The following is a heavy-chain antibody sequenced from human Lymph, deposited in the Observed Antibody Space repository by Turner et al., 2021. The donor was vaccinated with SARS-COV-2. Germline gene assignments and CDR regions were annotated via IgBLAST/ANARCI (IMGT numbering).Heavy chain of an antibody. J-gene: IGHJ3*02. D-gene: IGHD1-26*01. Sequence: QVQLVESGGGVVQPGRSLRFSCAASGFTFSTYAIHWVRQAPGKGLELVAVISYDGFNKYYSDSVKGQFTISRDNSKNTLYLQMSSLRAEDTAVYYCARGSGSYLSAFDIWGQGTMVTVSS. CDR1: GFTFSTYA. V-gene: IGHV3-30*04. CDR3: ARGSGSYLSAFDI. CDR2: ISYDGFNK.